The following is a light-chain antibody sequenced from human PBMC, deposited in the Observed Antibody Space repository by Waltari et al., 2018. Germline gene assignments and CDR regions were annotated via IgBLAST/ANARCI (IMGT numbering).Light chain of an antibody. CDR1: SSDAGGYTY. V-gene: IGLV2-14*01. J-gene: IGLJ1*01. CDR2: EVF. Sequence: QSALTQPPSVSGSPGPSITIPSTGTSSDAGGYTYVSWYQQHPGKAPKLMIYEVFNRPSGVSNRFSGSKSGNTASLTISGLQAEDEADYYCNSYTTSSTQVFGTGTKVTVL. CDR3: NSYTTSSTQV.